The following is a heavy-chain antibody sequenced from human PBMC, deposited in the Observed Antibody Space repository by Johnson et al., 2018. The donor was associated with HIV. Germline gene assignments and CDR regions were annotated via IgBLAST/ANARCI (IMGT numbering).Heavy chain of an antibody. D-gene: IGHD2-21*02. CDR3: ARGRLAYCGGDCYPDAFDI. CDR2: ISWNSGSI. Sequence: VQLVESGGGLVQPGRSLRLSCAASGFTFDDYAMHWVRQAPGKGLEWVSGISWNSGSIGYADSVKGRFTISRDNAKNSLYLQMNSLRAEDTAVYYCARGRLAYCGGDCYPDAFDIWGQGTMVTVSS. CDR1: GFTFDDYA. V-gene: IGHV3-9*01. J-gene: IGHJ3*02.